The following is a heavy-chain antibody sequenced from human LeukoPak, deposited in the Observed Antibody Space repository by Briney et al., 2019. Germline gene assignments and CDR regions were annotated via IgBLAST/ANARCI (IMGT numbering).Heavy chain of an antibody. J-gene: IGHJ6*03. CDR1: GFTFSSYS. Sequence: GGSLRLSCAASGFTFSSYSMNWVRQAPGKGLEWVSSISSSSSYIYYADSVKGRFTISRDDAKNSLYLQMNSLGAEDTAVYYCARAPSLEYDILTGYYKGYYYYYYMDVWGKGTTVTVSS. CDR3: ARAPSLEYDILTGYYKGYYYYYYMDV. CDR2: ISSSSSYI. D-gene: IGHD3-9*01. V-gene: IGHV3-21*01.